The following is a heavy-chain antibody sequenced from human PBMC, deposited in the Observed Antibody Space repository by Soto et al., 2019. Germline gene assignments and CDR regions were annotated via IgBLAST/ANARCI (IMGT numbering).Heavy chain of an antibody. J-gene: IGHJ5*02. Sequence: ASVKVSCKASGYTFTSYYMHWVRQAPGQGLEWMGIINPSGGSTSYAQKFQGRVTMTRDTSTSTVYMELSSLRSEDTAVYYCARALGVVIIYPHNWFDPLGQGTLVTVSS. CDR2: INPSGGST. D-gene: IGHD3-3*01. CDR3: ARALGVVIIYPHNWFDP. V-gene: IGHV1-46*01. CDR1: GYTFTSYY.